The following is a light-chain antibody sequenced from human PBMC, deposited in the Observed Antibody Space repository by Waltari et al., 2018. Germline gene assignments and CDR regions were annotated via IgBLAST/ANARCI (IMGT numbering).Light chain of an antibody. V-gene: IGKV3-20*01. J-gene: IGKJ1*01. CDR1: QSVSSSY. CDR2: GAS. Sequence: EIVLTQSPGTLSLSPGERATLSCRASQSVSSSYLAWYQQKPGQAPRVLIHGASNMPTGIPARFSGSGSGTDFTLTISGLEPEDFVVYYCQQYGSSPWTFGQGTKVEIK. CDR3: QQYGSSPWT.